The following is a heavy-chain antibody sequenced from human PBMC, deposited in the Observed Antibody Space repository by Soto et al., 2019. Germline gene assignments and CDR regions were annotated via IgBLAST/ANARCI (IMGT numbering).Heavy chain of an antibody. CDR1: GYTFTHYG. D-gene: IGHD2-15*01. Sequence: AAVKVSCKASGYTFTHYGITWVRQAPGQGLEWMGWINSFSGDTNYPQKLQGRLTMTTDTSTNTVYMELRNLRSDDTAVYYCARDLHSGGKYWYFDIWGRGTLVTVSS. V-gene: IGHV1-18*01. J-gene: IGHJ2*01. CDR3: ARDLHSGGKYWYFDI. CDR2: INSFSGDT.